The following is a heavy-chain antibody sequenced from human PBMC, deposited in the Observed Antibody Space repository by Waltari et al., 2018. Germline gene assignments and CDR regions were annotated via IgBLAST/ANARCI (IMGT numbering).Heavy chain of an antibody. CDR3: ARRRRIRFLEWLSPPPGAFDI. J-gene: IGHJ3*02. D-gene: IGHD3-3*01. CDR2: IYYRGST. CDR1: GGSISSSSYY. Sequence: QLQLQESGPGLVKPSETLSLTCTVSGGSISSSSYYWGWIRQPPGKGLEWIGSIYYRGSTYSNPSLKVRVTISVDTSKNQFSLKRSSVTAADTAVYYCARRRRIRFLEWLSPPPGAFDIWGQGTMVTVSS. V-gene: IGHV4-39*01.